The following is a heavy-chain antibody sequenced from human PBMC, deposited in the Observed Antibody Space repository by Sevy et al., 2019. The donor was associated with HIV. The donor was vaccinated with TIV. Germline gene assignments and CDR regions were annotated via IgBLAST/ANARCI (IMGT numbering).Heavy chain of an antibody. V-gene: IGHV1-2*02. CDR2: INPNSGGT. Sequence: ASVKVSCKASGYTFTDYYIHWVRQAPGQGVEWMGWINPNSGGTNYAQKFQGRVTMTRETSISTAYMELSRLRSDDTAVYYCARDALLRGGYLDYWGQGALVTVSS. CDR1: GYTFTDYY. D-gene: IGHD3-10*01. CDR3: ARDALLRGGYLDY. J-gene: IGHJ4*02.